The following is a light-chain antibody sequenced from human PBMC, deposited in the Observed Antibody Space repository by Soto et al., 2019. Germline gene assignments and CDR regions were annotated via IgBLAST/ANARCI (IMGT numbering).Light chain of an antibody. CDR3: QQYNTYPYT. CDR1: QSISSW. CDR2: KAS. J-gene: IGKJ2*01. Sequence: DIQMTQSPSTLSESVGDRVTITCRASQSISSWLAWYQQKVGKAPKLLIYKASSLESGVPSRFSGSGSGTEFTLTISSLQPDDFATYYCQQYNTYPYTFGQATKLEIK. V-gene: IGKV1-5*03.